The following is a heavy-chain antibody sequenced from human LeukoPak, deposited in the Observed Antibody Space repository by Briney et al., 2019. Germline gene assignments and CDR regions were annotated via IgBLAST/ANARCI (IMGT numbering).Heavy chain of an antibody. CDR1: GGSFSSYY. D-gene: IGHD3-22*01. V-gene: IGHV4-59*08. CDR3: AREVRYYYDSSGLDY. CDR2: IYYSGST. Sequence: SETLSLTCAVYGGSFSSYYWSWIRQPPGKGLEWIGYIYYSGSTNYNPSLKSRVTISVDTSKNQFSLKLSSVTAADTAVYYCAREVRYYYDSSGLDYWGQGTLVTVSS. J-gene: IGHJ4*02.